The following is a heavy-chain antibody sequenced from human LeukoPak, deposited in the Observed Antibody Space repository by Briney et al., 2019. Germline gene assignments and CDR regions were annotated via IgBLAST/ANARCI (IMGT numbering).Heavy chain of an antibody. Sequence: GGSLRLSCAASGFTFSSYGMSWVRQAPGKGLEWVSAISGSGGSTYYADSVKGRFTISRDNSKNTLYLQMNSLRAEDTAVYYCAKVPDTAMVRGYFDYWGQGTLVTVSS. V-gene: IGHV3-23*01. CDR2: ISGSGGST. CDR1: GFTFSSYG. D-gene: IGHD5-18*01. CDR3: AKVPDTAMVRGYFDY. J-gene: IGHJ4*02.